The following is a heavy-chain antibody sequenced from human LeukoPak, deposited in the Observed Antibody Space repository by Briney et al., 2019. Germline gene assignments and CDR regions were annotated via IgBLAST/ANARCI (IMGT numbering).Heavy chain of an antibody. Sequence: GGSLRLSCAGSGFTLSSYEMNWVRQAPGKGLEWISYISVSGYTIHYADSVKGRFTISRDNAKNSLYLQMNNLRAEDTAVYYCVRDSSKVTMWYYWCQGTLVTVSS. CDR1: GFTLSSYE. V-gene: IGHV3-48*03. CDR3: VRDSSKVTMWYY. J-gene: IGHJ4*02. CDR2: ISVSGYTI. D-gene: IGHD4-17*01.